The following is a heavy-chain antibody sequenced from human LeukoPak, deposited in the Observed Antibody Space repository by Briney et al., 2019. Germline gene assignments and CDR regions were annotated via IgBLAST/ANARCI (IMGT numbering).Heavy chain of an antibody. CDR3: ASTRYCSGGSCFAFDI. J-gene: IGHJ3*02. D-gene: IGHD2-15*01. Sequence: ASVTVSCKASGGTFSSYAISWVRQAPGQGLEGMGGIIPIFGTANYAQKFQGRVTITADESTSTAYMELSSLRSEDTAVYYCASTRYCSGGSCFAFDIWGQGTMVTVSS. V-gene: IGHV1-69*01. CDR2: IIPIFGTA. CDR1: GGTFSSYA.